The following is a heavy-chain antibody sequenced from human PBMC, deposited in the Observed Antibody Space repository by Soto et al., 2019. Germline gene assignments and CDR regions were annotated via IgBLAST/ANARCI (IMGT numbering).Heavy chain of an antibody. Sequence: SETLSLTCAVYGGSFSGYYWSWIRQPPGKGLEWIGEINHSGSTNYNPSLKSRVTISVDTSKNQFSLKLSSVTAADTAVYYCARGVSVVVRGVYDAFDIWGQGTMVTV. CDR1: GGSFSGYY. J-gene: IGHJ3*02. CDR3: ARGVSVVVRGVYDAFDI. D-gene: IGHD3-10*01. CDR2: INHSGST. V-gene: IGHV4-34*01.